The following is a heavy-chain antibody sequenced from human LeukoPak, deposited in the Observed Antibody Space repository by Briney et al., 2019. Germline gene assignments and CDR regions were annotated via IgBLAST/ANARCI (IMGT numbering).Heavy chain of an antibody. CDR1: GYTFTSYY. Sequence: ASVKVSCKASGYTFTSYYMHWVRQAPGQGLEWRGIINPSGGSTSDAQRFQGRVTMTRDMSTSTVYMELSSLRSEDTAVYYCARTKYSRSGRVYFDYWGQGTLVTASS. CDR3: ARTKYSRSGRVYFDY. J-gene: IGHJ4*02. CDR2: INPSGGST. D-gene: IGHD6-6*01. V-gene: IGHV1-46*01.